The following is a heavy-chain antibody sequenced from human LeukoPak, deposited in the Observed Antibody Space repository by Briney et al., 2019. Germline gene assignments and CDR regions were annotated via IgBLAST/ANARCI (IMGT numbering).Heavy chain of an antibody. CDR1: GYTFTGYH. Sequence: ASVKVSCKASGYTFTGYHMHWVRQAPGQGLEWMGWINPNSGDTNYAQKFQGRVTMTRDTSINTAYMELSRLKSDDTALYYCAGGMTGGDYWGQGTLVTVSS. J-gene: IGHJ4*02. CDR3: AGGMTGGDY. D-gene: IGHD1-14*01. CDR2: INPNSGDT. V-gene: IGHV1-2*02.